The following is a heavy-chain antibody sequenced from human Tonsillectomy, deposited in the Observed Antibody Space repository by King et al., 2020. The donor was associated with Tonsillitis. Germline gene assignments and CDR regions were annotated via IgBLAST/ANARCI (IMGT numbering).Heavy chain of an antibody. V-gene: IGHV3-30-3*01. Sequence: VQLVESGGGVVQPGRSLRLSCAASGFTFSAYAMHWVRQAPGKGLEWVALKSYDGNNKYYADSVKGRFTISRDNSKNTLYLQMNGLRAEDTAMYYCARDASDMDGASIFDYWGQGTLVTVSS. CDR3: ARDASDMDGASIFDY. CDR2: KSYDGNNK. J-gene: IGHJ4*02. CDR1: GFTFSAYA. D-gene: IGHD2-2*03.